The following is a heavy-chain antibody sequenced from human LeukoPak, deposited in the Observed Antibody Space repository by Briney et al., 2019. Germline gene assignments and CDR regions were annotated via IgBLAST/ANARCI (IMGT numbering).Heavy chain of an antibody. Sequence: PGGSLRLSCAASGFTFSSYWMSWVRQAPGKGLEWVANIKQDGSEKYYVDSVKGRFTISRDNAKNSLYLQMNSLRAEDTAVYFCARVVVGVTNRFDPWGQGTLVIVSS. D-gene: IGHD2-15*01. CDR1: GFTFSSYW. CDR3: ARVVVGVTNRFDP. CDR2: IKQDGSEK. V-gene: IGHV3-7*05. J-gene: IGHJ5*02.